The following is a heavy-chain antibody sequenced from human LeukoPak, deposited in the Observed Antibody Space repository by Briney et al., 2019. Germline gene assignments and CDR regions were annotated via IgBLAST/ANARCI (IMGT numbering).Heavy chain of an antibody. Sequence: PSETLSLTCTVSGGSISSYYWSWIRQPAGKGLEWIGRIYTSGSTKYNSSLKSRVTMSVDTSKNQFSLKLSSVTAADTAVYYCARDSRVRGYGSFDYWGQGTLVTVSS. V-gene: IGHV4-4*07. CDR1: GGSISSYY. CDR3: ARDSRVRGYGSFDY. CDR2: IYTSGST. J-gene: IGHJ4*02. D-gene: IGHD3-10*01.